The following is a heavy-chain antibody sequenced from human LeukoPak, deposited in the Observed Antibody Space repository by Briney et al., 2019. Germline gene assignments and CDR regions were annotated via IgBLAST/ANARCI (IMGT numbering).Heavy chain of an antibody. CDR2: IYSGGST. Sequence: EGSLRLSCAASGFTVSSNYMSWVRQAPGKGLAWVSVIYSGGSTYYADSVKGRFTISRDNSKNTLYLQMNSLRAENTAVYYCSGSGSYHYFDYWGQGTLVTVSS. D-gene: IGHD1-26*01. V-gene: IGHV3-53*01. CDR3: SGSGSYHYFDY. CDR1: GFTVSSNY. J-gene: IGHJ4*02.